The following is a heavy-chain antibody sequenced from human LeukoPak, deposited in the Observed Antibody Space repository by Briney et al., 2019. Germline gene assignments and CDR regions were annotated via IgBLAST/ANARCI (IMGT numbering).Heavy chain of an antibody. CDR1: GFTFDDYG. J-gene: IGHJ1*01. CDR3: AKSARAANYDILTPPQH. Sequence: GGPLRLSCTASGFTFDDYGMSWVRQAPGKGLEWVSAINWNGNSTGYADSVKGRFTLSRDNSKNTLSLQMNSLRAEDTAVYYCAKSARAANYDILTPPQHWGQGTLVTVSS. D-gene: IGHD3-9*01. CDR2: INWNGNST. V-gene: IGHV3-20*04.